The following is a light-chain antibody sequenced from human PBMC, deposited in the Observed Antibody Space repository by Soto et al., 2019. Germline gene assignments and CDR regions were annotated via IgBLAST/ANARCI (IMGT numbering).Light chain of an antibody. CDR1: HNDIGTYDY. Sequence: QSALTQPTSVSGSPGQSITISCTGNHNDIGTYDYVSWYQQHPGRAPRLLIHGVTTRPSGISGRFSASKSGLTASLTISGLQAEDEADYYCSSYAGSSTFVVFGGGTKLTVL. CDR3: SSYAGSSTFVV. CDR2: GVT. J-gene: IGLJ2*01. V-gene: IGLV2-23*02.